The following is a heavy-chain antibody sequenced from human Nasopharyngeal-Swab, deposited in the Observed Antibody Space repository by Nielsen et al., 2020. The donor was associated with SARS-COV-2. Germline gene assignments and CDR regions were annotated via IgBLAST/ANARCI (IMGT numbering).Heavy chain of an antibody. CDR1: GYTFTGYY. J-gene: IGHJ2*01. CDR3: ARGVGSGSYYTYWYFDL. CDR2: INPNSGGT. Sequence: ASVKVSCKASGYTFTGYYMHWVRQAPGQGLEWMGRINPNSGGTNYAQKFQGRVTMTRDTSISKAYMELSRLRSDDTAVYYCARGVGSGSYYTYWYFDLWGRGTLVTVSS. D-gene: IGHD3-10*01. V-gene: IGHV1-2*06.